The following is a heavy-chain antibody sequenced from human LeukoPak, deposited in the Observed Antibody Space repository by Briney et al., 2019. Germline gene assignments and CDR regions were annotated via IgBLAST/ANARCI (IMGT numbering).Heavy chain of an antibody. CDR2: INPNSGGT. Sequence: GASVKVSCTASGYTFTGYYMHWVRQAPGQGLAWMGWINPNSGGTNYAQKFQGRVTMTRDTSISTAYMELSRLRSDDTAVYYCARCGYSSGWYDYWGQGTLVTVSS. D-gene: IGHD6-19*01. J-gene: IGHJ4*02. CDR1: GYTFTGYY. V-gene: IGHV1-2*02. CDR3: ARCGYSSGWYDY.